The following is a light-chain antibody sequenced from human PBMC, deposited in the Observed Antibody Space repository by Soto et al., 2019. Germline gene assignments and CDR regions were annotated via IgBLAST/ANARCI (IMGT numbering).Light chain of an antibody. V-gene: IGKV1-39*01. CDR1: QSISSY. CDR3: QHSYSPPIT. CDR2: AAS. Sequence: DIQMTQSPSSLSASVGDRVTITCRASQSISSYLNWYQQKPGKAPKLLIYAASSLQSGVPSRFSGSGSGTDFTLTISSLQPEDFATYYCQHSYSPPITFGQGTRLEIK. J-gene: IGKJ5*01.